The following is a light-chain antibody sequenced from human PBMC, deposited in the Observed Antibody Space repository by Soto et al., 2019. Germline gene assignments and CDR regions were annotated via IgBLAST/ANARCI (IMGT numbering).Light chain of an antibody. V-gene: IGKV3-11*01. CDR3: QQRSNWPPIT. J-gene: IGKJ5*01. Sequence: IMMTQSPATLSVSPGEKATLSCRASQSVSNYLAWYQQKPGQAPRLLIYDASNRATGIPARFSGSGSGTDFTLTISSLEPEDLAVYYCQQRSNWPPITFGQGTRLEIK. CDR1: QSVSNY. CDR2: DAS.